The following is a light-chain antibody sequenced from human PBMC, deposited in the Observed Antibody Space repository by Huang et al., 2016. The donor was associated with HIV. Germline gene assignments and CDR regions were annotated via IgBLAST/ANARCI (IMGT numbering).Light chain of an antibody. CDR2: GAS. Sequence: DTVMTQTPATLSVSPGARATLSCRASQSVGSKLAWFQQKPGQAPRLLIHGASTRATVIPARFSGSGSGTEFTLTINSLQSEDFAVYYCQQYNNWPYTFGQGTKLEIK. CDR1: QSVGSK. CDR3: QQYNNWPYT. V-gene: IGKV3-15*01. J-gene: IGKJ2*01.